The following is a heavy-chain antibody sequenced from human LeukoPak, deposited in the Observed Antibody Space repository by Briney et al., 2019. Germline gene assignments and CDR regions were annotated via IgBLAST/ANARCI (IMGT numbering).Heavy chain of an antibody. CDR1: GYTFTDYY. CDR2: INPNSGGT. V-gene: IGHV1-2*02. CDR3: ARAKYCSGGSCYSYYYYGMDV. D-gene: IGHD2-15*01. Sequence: ASVKVSCKASGYTFTDYYMHWVRQAPGQGLEWMGWINPNSGGTNYAQKFQGRVTLTRDTSITTAYMELSRLRSDDTAVYYCARAKYCSGGSCYSYYYYGMDVWGQGTTVTVSS. J-gene: IGHJ6*02.